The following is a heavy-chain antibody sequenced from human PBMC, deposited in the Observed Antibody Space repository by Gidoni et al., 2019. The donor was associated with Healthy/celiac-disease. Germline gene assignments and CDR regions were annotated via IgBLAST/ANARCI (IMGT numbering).Heavy chain of an antibody. CDR2: IYYSGSP. CDR1: GGPISSGCYY. J-gene: IGHJ6*02. CDR3: ARGLDTRDGMDV. D-gene: IGHD2-15*01. Sequence: QVHLQESGPGLVKPSQTLSLRCTVSGGPISSGCYYWSGIRQHPGKGLEWVGYIYYSGSPYYNPSLKSRVTISVDTSKNQFSVKLSSVTAADTAVYYCARGLDTRDGMDVWGQGTTVTVSS. V-gene: IGHV4-31*03.